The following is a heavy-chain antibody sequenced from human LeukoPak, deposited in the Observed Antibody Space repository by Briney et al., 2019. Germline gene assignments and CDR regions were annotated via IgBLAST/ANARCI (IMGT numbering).Heavy chain of an antibody. CDR2: IYTSGST. V-gene: IGHV4-61*02. CDR3: ARVAITRGAFDI. Sequence: SETLSLTCTVSGGSISSGSYYCSWIRQPAGKGLEWIGCIYTSGSTNYNPSRKSRVTISVDTSKNQFSLKLSSVTAADTAAYYGARVAITRGAFDIWGQGTMVTVSS. CDR1: GGSISSGSYY. J-gene: IGHJ3*02. D-gene: IGHD2-21*01.